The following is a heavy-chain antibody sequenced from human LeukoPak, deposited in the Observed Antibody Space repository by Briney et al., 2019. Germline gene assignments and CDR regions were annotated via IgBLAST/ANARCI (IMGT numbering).Heavy chain of an antibody. CDR1: GYTFTSYG. V-gene: IGHV1-18*01. CDR2: ISAYNGNT. Sequence: GASVKVSCKASGYTFTSYGISWVRQATGQGLEWMGWISAYNGNTNYAQKLQGRVTMTTDTSTSTAYMELRSLRSDDTAVYYCARAKWWGPYYDFWSGYHTNWFDPWGQGTLVTVSS. D-gene: IGHD3-3*01. J-gene: IGHJ5*02. CDR3: ARAKWWGPYYDFWSGYHTNWFDP.